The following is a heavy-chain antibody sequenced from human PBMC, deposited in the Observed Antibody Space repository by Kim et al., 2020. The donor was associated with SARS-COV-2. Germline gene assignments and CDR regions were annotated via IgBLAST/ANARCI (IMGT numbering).Heavy chain of an antibody. CDR2: ISGDGGDT. J-gene: IGHJ5*02. V-gene: IGHV3-43*02. D-gene: IGHD3-9*01. CDR1: GFTFHDYA. CDR3: AKDIPRVRYFDWSPENWFDP. Sequence: GGSLRLSCAASGFTFHDYAMHWVRQAPGKGLECVSLISGDGGDTYYADSVKGRFTISRDNSKNSLYLQMNSLRTEDTALYYCAKDIPRVRYFDWSPENWFDPWGQGTLVTVSS.